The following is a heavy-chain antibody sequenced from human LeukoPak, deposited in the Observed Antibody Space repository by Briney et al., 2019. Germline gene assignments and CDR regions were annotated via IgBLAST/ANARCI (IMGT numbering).Heavy chain of an antibody. V-gene: IGHV1-3*01. CDR2: INAGNGNT. Sequence: GASVKVSCKASGYTFTSYAMHWVRQAPGQRLEWMGWINAGNGNTKYSQKFQGRVTITRDTSASTAYMELSSLRSDDTAVYYCARGIQLWSDGGIYWGQGTLVTVSS. D-gene: IGHD5-18*01. J-gene: IGHJ4*02. CDR3: ARGIQLWSDGGIY. CDR1: GYTFTSYA.